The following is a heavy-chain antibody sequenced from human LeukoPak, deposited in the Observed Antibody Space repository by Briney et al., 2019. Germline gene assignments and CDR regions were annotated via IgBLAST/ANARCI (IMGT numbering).Heavy chain of an antibody. CDR2: IYHSGST. CDR3: AKASGRGYSYGYPDY. J-gene: IGHJ4*02. D-gene: IGHD5-18*01. Sequence: PSETLSLTCAVSGGSISSGGYSWSWIRQPPGKGLEWIGYIYHSGSTYYNPSLKSRVTISVDRSKNQFSLKLSSVTAADTAVYYCAKASGRGYSYGYPDYWGQGTLVTVSS. CDR1: GGSISSGGYS. V-gene: IGHV4-30-2*01.